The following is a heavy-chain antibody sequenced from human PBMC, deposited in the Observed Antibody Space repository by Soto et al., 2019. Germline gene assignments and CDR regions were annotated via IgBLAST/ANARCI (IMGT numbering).Heavy chain of an antibody. CDR2: ISYDGSNK. V-gene: IGHV3-30*18. J-gene: IGHJ4*02. D-gene: IGHD5-12*01. CDR3: AKMRDGYNYNY. CDR1: GFTFSSYG. Sequence: QVQLVESGGGVVQPGRSLRLSCAASGFTFSSYGMHWVRQAPGKGLEWVAVISYDGSNKYYADSVKGRFTISRDNSKNTLYLQMNSPRAEDTAVYYCAKMRDGYNYNYWGQGTLVTVSS.